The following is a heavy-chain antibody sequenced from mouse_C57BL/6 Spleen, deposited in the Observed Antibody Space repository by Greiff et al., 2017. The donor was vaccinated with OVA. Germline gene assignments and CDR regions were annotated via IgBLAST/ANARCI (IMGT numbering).Heavy chain of an antibody. CDR3: ARSDTTVVATNRYFDV. J-gene: IGHJ1*03. CDR1: GYTFTSYW. CDR2: IHPNSGST. Sequence: QVQLQQPGAELVKPGASVKLSCKASGYTFTSYWMHWVKQRPGQGLEWIGMIHPNSGSTNYNEKFKSKATLTVDKSSSTAYMQISSLTSEDSAVYYCARSDTTVVATNRYFDVWGTGTTVTVSS. V-gene: IGHV1-64*01. D-gene: IGHD1-1*01.